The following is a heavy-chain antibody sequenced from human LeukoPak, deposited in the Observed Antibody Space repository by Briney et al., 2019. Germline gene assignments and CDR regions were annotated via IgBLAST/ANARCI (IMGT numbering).Heavy chain of an antibody. CDR2: IYSGGST. CDR3: AGLYYYGSGSYSEPADY. Sequence: GGSLRLSCAASGFTISSNYMSWVRQAPGKGLEWVSVIYSGGSTYYADSVKGRFTISRGNSKNTLYLQMNSLRAEDTAVYYCAGLYYYGSGSYSEPADYWGQGTLVTVSS. D-gene: IGHD3-10*01. CDR1: GFTISSNY. J-gene: IGHJ4*02. V-gene: IGHV3-66*01.